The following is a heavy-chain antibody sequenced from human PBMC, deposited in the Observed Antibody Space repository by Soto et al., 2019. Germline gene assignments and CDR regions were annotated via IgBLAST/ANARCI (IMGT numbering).Heavy chain of an antibody. J-gene: IGHJ6*02. CDR3: ARDYDFWSGYSYYYYGMDV. CDR1: GYTLTSYA. V-gene: IGHV1-3*01. Sequence: GASVKVSCKASGYTLTSYAMHWVRQAPGQRLEWMGWINAGNGNTKYSQKFQGRVTITRDTSASTAYMELSSLRSEDTAVYYCARDYDFWSGYSYYYYGMDVWGQGTTVTVSS. CDR2: INAGNGNT. D-gene: IGHD3-3*01.